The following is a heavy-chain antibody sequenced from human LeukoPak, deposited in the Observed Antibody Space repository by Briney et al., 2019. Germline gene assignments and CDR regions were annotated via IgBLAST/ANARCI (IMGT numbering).Heavy chain of an antibody. V-gene: IGHV3-66*01. CDR2: IYSGGST. Sequence: GGSLRLSCAASGFTVSSNYMSWVRQAPGKGLEWVSVIYSGGSTYYADSVKGRFTISRDNSKNTLYPQMNSLRAEDTAVYYCARDLLGPVRGILDLWGQGTLVTVSS. CDR3: ARDLLGPVRGILDL. J-gene: IGHJ4*01. D-gene: IGHD3-10*01. CDR1: GFTVSSNY.